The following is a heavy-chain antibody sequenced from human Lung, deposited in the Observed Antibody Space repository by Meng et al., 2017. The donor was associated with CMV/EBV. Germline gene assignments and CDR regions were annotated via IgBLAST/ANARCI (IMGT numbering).Heavy chain of an antibody. CDR3: ATYSSSDTGFDS. J-gene: IGHJ4*02. CDR2: ITPLVGSA. Sequence: SXXVSXKASGGTLNTYVINWVRQAPGQGLEWMGGITPLVGSADYAQKFQGRVTISTDEPTTTAYMDLSSLRSDDTAVYYCATYSSSDTGFDSWGQGSLVTFSS. CDR1: GGTLNTYV. V-gene: IGHV1-69*05. D-gene: IGHD6-6*01.